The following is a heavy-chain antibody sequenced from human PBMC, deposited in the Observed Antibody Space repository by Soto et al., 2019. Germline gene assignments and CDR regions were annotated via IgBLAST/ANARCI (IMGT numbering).Heavy chain of an antibody. CDR2: ISAYNGNT. CDR3: ARGEGRRGYYYYYYGMDV. V-gene: IGHV1-18*01. Sequence: QVQLVQSGAEVKKPGASVKVSCKASGYTFTSYGISWVRQAPGQGLEWMGWISAYNGNTNYAQKLQGRVTMTTDTSTSTADMELRSLRSDDTAVYYCARGEGRRGYYYYYYGMDVWGQGTTVTVSS. CDR1: GYTFTSYG. J-gene: IGHJ6*02.